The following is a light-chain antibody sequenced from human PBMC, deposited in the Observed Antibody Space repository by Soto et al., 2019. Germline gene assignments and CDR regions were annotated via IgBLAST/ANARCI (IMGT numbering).Light chain of an antibody. Sequence: EIVMTQSPATLSVSPGERATLSCRASQTVNSNLAWYQQKPGQAPRLLIYGASNRATGIPARFSGSGTGTEFTFTISSLQSEDFAFDSCQQYNKWPPEYTFGHGTKLEIK. CDR2: GAS. V-gene: IGKV3-15*01. CDR3: QQYNKWPPEYT. J-gene: IGKJ2*01. CDR1: QTVNSN.